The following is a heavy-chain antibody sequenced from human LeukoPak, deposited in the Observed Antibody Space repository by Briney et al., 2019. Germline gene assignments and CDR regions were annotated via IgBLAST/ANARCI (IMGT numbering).Heavy chain of an antibody. Sequence: PSETLSLTCAVYGGSFSGYYWRWIRQPPGKGLEWIGEINHSGSTNYNPSLKSRVTISVDTSKNQFSLKLSSVTAADTAVYYCARGRVPQYYYDSSGYYLGDFDYWGQGTLVTVSS. CDR1: GGSFSGYY. CDR2: INHSGST. J-gene: IGHJ4*02. CDR3: ARGRVPQYYYDSSGYYLGDFDY. V-gene: IGHV4-34*01. D-gene: IGHD3-22*01.